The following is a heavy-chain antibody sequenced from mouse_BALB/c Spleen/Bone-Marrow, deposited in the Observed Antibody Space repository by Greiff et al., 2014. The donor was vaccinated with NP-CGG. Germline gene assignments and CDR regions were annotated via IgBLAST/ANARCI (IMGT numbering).Heavy chain of an antibody. J-gene: IGHJ2*01. Sequence: LVKPGASVKLSCKASGYTFTSYWIYWVKQRPGQGLEWIGPIAPGSGSSYYNEMFKGKATLTVDTSSSTAYIQLSSLSSEDSAVYFCARGGLHYFDYWGQGTTLTVSS. CDR3: ARGGLHYFDY. D-gene: IGHD3-3*01. CDR1: GYTFTSYW. CDR2: IAPGSGSS. V-gene: IGHV1S41*01.